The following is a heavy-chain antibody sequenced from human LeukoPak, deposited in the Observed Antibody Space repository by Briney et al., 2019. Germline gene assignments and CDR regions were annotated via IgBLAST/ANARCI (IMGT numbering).Heavy chain of an antibody. CDR2: IKQDGSEK. V-gene: IGHV3-7*01. D-gene: IGHD3-10*01. Sequence: GGSLRLSCAASGFTLSRHWMSWVRQAPGKGLEGVANIKQDGSEKYYVDSVKGGFTISRDNAKNSLYLQMNSLRAEDTAVYYCARSSRGASPYYYYYGMDVWGQGTTVTVSS. CDR3: ARSSRGASPYYYYYGMDV. J-gene: IGHJ6*02. CDR1: GFTLSRHW.